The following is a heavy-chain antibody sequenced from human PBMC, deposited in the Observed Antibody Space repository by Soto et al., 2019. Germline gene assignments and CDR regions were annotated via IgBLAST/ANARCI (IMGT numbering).Heavy chain of an antibody. CDR1: GFTFSSYD. CDR3: AKGYYYGSGSRGAFDI. V-gene: IGHV3-23*01. CDR2: ITGSGGST. Sequence: EVQLLESGGGLVQPGGSLRLSCTASGFTFSSYDMSWVRQAPGKGLEWVSYITGSGGSTSYADSVRGRFTISRDNSQNTLYLQMTSLRAEDTAIYYCAKGYYYGSGSRGAFDIWGQGTKVTVSS. J-gene: IGHJ3*02. D-gene: IGHD3-10*01.